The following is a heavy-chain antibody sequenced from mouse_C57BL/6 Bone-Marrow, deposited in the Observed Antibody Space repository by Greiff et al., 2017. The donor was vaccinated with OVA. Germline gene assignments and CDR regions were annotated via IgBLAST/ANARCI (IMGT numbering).Heavy chain of an antibody. CDR2: INPYNGGT. D-gene: IGHD1-1*01. CDR1: GYTFTDYY. CDR3: ASFMYYYGSEAY. V-gene: IGHV1-19*01. Sequence: VQLQQSGPVLVKPGASVKMSCKASGYTFTDYYMNWVKQSHGKCLEWIGVINPYNGGTSYNQKFKGKATMTVDKSSSTAYMELNSLTSEDSAVYYCASFMYYYGSEAYWGQGTLVTVSA. J-gene: IGHJ3*01.